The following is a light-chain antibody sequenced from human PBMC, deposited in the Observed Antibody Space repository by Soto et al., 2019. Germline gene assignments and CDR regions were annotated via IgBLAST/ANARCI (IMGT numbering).Light chain of an antibody. Sequence: DIQMTQSPSTLSASLGDRVTITCRASQSISSWLAWYQQKPGKAPKLLIYKASYLESGVPSRFSGSGSGTEFTLTISGLQPDDFATYFCQQYTSYSPYTFGQG. CDR3: QQYTSYSPYT. CDR2: KAS. J-gene: IGKJ2*01. V-gene: IGKV1-5*03. CDR1: QSISSW.